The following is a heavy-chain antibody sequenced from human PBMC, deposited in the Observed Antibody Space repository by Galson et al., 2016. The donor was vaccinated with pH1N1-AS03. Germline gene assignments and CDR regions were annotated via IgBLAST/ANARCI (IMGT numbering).Heavy chain of an antibody. CDR3: GHSTAGY. D-gene: IGHD2-21*02. Sequence: PALVKPTQTLTLTCTFSGFSFTTCEVGVGWIRQPPGKALEWLALIWWDDDKRYSPFLKSRVTVTKDTSKNQVVLTMTNMDPEDTATYYCGHSTAGYWGQGILVTVSS. CDR2: IWWDDDK. V-gene: IGHV2-5*02. J-gene: IGHJ4*02. CDR1: GFSFTTCEVG.